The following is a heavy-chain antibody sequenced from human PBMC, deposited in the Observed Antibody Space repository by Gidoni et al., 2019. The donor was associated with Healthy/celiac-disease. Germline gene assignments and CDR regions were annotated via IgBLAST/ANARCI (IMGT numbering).Heavy chain of an antibody. D-gene: IGHD3-10*01. Sequence: QVQLQQWGAGLFKPSETLSLTCAVYGGSFSGYYWRWIRQPPGKGLAWIGETNHSGSNNYNPALKSRVTISVDTSKNQFSLKLSAVTAADTAVYYCAIGFGETYGMDVWGQGTTVTVSS. V-gene: IGHV4-34*01. J-gene: IGHJ6*02. CDR1: GGSFSGYY. CDR3: AIGFGETYGMDV. CDR2: TNHSGSN.